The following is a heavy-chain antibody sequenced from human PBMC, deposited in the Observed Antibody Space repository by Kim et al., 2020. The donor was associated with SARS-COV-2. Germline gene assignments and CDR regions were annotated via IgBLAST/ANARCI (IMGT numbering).Heavy chain of an antibody. D-gene: IGHD2-15*01. J-gene: IGHJ2*01. Sequence: YARSVTGRISNNADTSKSQFSLQLNSVTPEDTAVYYCARDGSPSIGYFDLWGRGTLVTVSS. CDR3: ARDGSPSIGYFDL. V-gene: IGHV6-1*01.